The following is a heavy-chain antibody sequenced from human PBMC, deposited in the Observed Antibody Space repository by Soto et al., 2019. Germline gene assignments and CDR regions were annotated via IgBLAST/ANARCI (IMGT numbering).Heavy chain of an antibody. V-gene: IGHV4-4*02. CDR1: GGSISSSNW. J-gene: IGHJ4*02. CDR2: IYHSGST. D-gene: IGHD3-22*01. Sequence: QVQLQESGPGLVKPSGTLSLTCAVSGGSISSSNWWSWVRQPPGRGLGGIGEIYHSGSTKYNPSLKSRVTISVDKSKNQFSLKLSSVTAADTAVYYCARRGRVYYDSSGYFYYFDYWGQGTLVTVSS. CDR3: ARRGRVYYDSSGYFYYFDY.